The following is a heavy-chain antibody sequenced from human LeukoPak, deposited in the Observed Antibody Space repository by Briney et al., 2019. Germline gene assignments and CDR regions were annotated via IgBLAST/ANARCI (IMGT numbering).Heavy chain of an antibody. CDR2: INQDGSEK. Sequence: GGSLRLSCAASGFSFSRYWMTWVRLAPGKGLQWVANINQDGSEKYYVDSVEGRFIISRDNAENSLYLQMNSLRAEDTGVYYCARAPSEIGGYYPEYFRHWGQGTLVIVSS. CDR3: ARAPSEIGGYYPEYFRH. V-gene: IGHV3-7*01. CDR1: GFSFSRYW. J-gene: IGHJ1*01. D-gene: IGHD3-22*01.